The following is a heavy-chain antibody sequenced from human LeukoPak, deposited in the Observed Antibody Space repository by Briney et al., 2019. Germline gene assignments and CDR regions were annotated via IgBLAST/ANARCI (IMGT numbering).Heavy chain of an antibody. Sequence: PGGSLRLSCAASGFTFSSYSMNWVRQAPGKGLEWVSSISSSSSTIYYAASVKGRFTISRDNAKNSLYLQMNSLRAEDTAVYYCAREMITFGGVSFDYWGQGTLVTVSS. CDR2: ISSSSSTI. CDR1: GFTFSSYS. V-gene: IGHV3-48*04. CDR3: AREMITFGGVSFDY. D-gene: IGHD3-16*01. J-gene: IGHJ4*02.